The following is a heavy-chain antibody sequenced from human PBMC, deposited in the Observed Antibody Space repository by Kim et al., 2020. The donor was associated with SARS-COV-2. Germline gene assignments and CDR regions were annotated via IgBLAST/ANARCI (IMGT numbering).Heavy chain of an antibody. D-gene: IGHD6-19*01. V-gene: IGHV3-23*01. J-gene: IGHJ4*02. Sequence: YANSAKGRFTVSRDNNRNTLDLQMKSLTAEDTALYFCAKDHPSSGWPTFDSWGQGTLVTVSS. CDR3: AKDHPSSGWPTFDS.